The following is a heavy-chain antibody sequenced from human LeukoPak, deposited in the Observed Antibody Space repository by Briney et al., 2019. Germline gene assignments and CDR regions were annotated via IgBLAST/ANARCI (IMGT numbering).Heavy chain of an antibody. V-gene: IGHV4-39*01. CDR2: IYYSGST. J-gene: IGHJ3*02. Sequence: KPSETLSLTCTASGGSISSSTYYWGWIRQPPGKGLEWIASIYYSGSTYYNPSLNSRFTISVDTSKNQFSLKVSSVTAADTAVYYCARLPAATDIWGQGTMVTVSS. CDR3: ARLPAATDI. CDR1: GGSISSSTYY.